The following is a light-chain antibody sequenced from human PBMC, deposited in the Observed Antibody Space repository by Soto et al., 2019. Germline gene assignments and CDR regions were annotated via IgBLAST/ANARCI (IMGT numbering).Light chain of an antibody. J-gene: IGKJ4*01. CDR1: QSVNSN. CDR3: QQYNVWPLT. Sequence: TQSPSFLSASVRDRVTLSCRASQSVNSNLAWYQQKPGQTPKLLIYVASTRATGIPARFSGSGSGTEFTLTISSLQSEDFAVYYCQQYNVWPLTFGGGTKVEFK. V-gene: IGKV3-15*01. CDR2: VAS.